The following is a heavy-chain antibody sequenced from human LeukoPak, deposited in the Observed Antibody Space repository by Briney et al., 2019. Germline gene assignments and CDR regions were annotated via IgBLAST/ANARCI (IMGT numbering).Heavy chain of an antibody. CDR3: AKVRGTYSSGFFFDY. CDR1: GFSFDDYA. V-gene: IGHV3-9*01. D-gene: IGHD6-19*01. J-gene: IGHJ4*02. CDR2: ISWNSGYI. Sequence: PAGSLRLSCAASGFSFDDYAMHWVRQAPGRGLEWLSIISWNSGYIGYADSVKGRFTISRDNAKNSLYLQMNSLRAEDTAFYYCAKVRGTYSSGFFFDYWGQGALVTVSS.